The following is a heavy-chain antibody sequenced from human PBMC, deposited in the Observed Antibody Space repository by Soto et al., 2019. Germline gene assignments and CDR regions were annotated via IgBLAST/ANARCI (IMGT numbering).Heavy chain of an antibody. CDR2: TYYRSKWYY. CDR3: ARGEQYSGRIFDY. CDR1: GDSVSSNSAG. J-gene: IGHJ4*01. D-gene: IGHD1-26*01. V-gene: IGHV6-1*01. Sequence: PSQTLSLTCAITGDSVSSNSAGWSWVRQSPSRGLEWLGRTYYRSKWYYEYAVSVRGRITINPDTSKNQYSLQLNSVTPEDAAVYFCARGEQYSGRIFDYWGQGTLVTVSS.